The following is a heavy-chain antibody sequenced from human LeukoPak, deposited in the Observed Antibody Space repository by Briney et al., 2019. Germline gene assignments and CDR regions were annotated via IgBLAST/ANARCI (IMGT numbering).Heavy chain of an antibody. V-gene: IGHV3-23*01. CDR3: AKTKSGYDFRGDFDY. CDR1: GFTFSSYA. CDR2: ISGSGGST. D-gene: IGHD5-12*01. J-gene: IGHJ4*02. Sequence: PGGSLRLSCAASGFTFSSYAMSWVRQTPGKGLEWVSAISGSGGSTYYADSVKGRFTISRDNSKNTLYLQMNSLRAEDTAVYYCAKTKSGYDFRGDFDYWGRGTLVTVSS.